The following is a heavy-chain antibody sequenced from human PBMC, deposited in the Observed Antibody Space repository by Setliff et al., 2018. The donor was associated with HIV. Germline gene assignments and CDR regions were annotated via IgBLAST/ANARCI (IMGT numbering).Heavy chain of an antibody. D-gene: IGHD1-26*01. V-gene: IGHV3-7*05. CDR3: ATDCAVVGGTGSLDS. J-gene: IGHJ4*02. CDR2: IKEDGSEK. Sequence: GGSLRLSCAASGFLFHTYWMSWVRQAPGKGLEWVANIKEDGSEKNYMDSVKGRFTISRDNAENSLYLQMNSLTAEDTAVYYCATDCAVVGGTGSLDSWGQGTLVTVSS. CDR1: GFLFHTYW.